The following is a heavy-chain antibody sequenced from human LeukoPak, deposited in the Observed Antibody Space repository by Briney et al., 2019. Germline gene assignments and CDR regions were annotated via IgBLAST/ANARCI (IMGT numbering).Heavy chain of an antibody. J-gene: IGHJ4*02. CDR3: ARRGDYGDFDY. V-gene: IGHV4-4*09. Sequence: PSETLSLTCAVYGGSISSYYWSWIRQPPGKGLEWIGYIYTSGSTNYNPSLKSRVTISVDTSKNQFSLKLSSVTAADTAVYYCARRGDYGDFDYWGQGTLVTVSS. CDR1: GGSISSYY. CDR2: IYTSGST. D-gene: IGHD4-17*01.